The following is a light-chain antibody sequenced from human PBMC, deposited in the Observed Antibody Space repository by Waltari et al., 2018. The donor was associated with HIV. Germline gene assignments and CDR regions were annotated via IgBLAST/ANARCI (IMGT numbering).Light chain of an antibody. CDR2: QSS. CDR3: QQYDSDPS. J-gene: IGKJ5*01. Sequence: ILMTQSPSTLSAFVGDRVSITCRASLSVNTWLAWYQQKPGRPPKLLIYQSSILQVGVPTRFSGSGSGTKFTLTITSLQPDDFATYYCQQYDSDPSFGQGTRL. V-gene: IGKV1-5*03. CDR1: LSVNTW.